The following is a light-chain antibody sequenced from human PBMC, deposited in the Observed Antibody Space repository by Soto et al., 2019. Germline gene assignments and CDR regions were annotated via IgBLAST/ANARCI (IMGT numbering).Light chain of an antibody. Sequence: QSVLTQPASVSGSPGHSITISCTGTSSDVGRYNYVSWYQHHPGKAPRLIIYDVTNRPSGLSNRFSGSKSGNTASLTISGLLAEDEADYYCSSYTSSDAWVFGGGTKVTVL. V-gene: IGLV2-14*03. CDR2: DVT. CDR1: SSDVGRYNY. CDR3: SSYTSSDAWV. J-gene: IGLJ3*02.